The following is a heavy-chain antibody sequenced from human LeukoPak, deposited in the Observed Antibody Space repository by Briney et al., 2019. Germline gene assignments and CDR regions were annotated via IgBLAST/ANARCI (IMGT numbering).Heavy chain of an antibody. CDR1: GFTFSSYW. CDR3: AKDSGPYYDILIGVTAFDI. J-gene: IGHJ3*02. V-gene: IGHV3-7*01. CDR2: IKQDGSEK. Sequence: PGGSLRLSCTVSGFTFSSYWMSWVRQAPGKGLEWVANIKQDGSEKYYVDSVKGRFTISRDNAKNSLYLQMNSLRAEDTAMYYCAKDSGPYYDILIGVTAFDIWGQGTMVTVSS. D-gene: IGHD3-9*01.